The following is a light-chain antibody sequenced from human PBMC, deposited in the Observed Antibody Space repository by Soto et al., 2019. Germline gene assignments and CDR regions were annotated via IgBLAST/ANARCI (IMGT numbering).Light chain of an antibody. V-gene: IGLV2-23*02. CDR1: SSNVGSYKL. CDR3: CSSGGTPTYV. CDR2: EVN. Sequence: QFVLTQPASVSGSPGQSITISCTGTSSNVGSYKLVSWYQQHPGKAPKLMIFEVNKRPSGVSNRFSGSKSGNTASLTISGLKVEDEADYYCCSSGGTPTYVFGPATNVTVL. J-gene: IGLJ1*01.